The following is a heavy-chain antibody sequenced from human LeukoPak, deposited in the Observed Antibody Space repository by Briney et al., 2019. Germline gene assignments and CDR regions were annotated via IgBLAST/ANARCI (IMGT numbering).Heavy chain of an antibody. CDR2: ISGSSSYI. V-gene: IGHV3-21*01. CDR1: GFTFSGYT. Sequence: NPGGSLRLSCAASGFTFSGYTMSWVRQAPGKGLEWVSSISGSSSYITYADSVKGRFTISRDNAKNSLYLQMNSLMAEGTAVYSFARVRRSSWSEYYFDYWGQGTLVTVSS. CDR3: ARVRRSSWSEYYFDY. D-gene: IGHD6-13*01. J-gene: IGHJ4*02.